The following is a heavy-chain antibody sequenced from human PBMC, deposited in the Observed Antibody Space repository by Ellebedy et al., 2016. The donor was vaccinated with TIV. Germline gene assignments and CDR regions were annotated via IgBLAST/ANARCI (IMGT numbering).Heavy chain of an antibody. J-gene: IGHJ4*02. D-gene: IGHD5-24*01. CDR2: IYYSGST. Sequence: MPSETLSLTCTVSGGSISSYYWSWIRQPPGKGLEWIGYIYYSGSTNYNPSLKSRVTISVDTSKNQFSLKLSSVTAADTAVYYCARAYPVEMATYFDYWGQGTLVTVSS. CDR1: GGSISSYY. V-gene: IGHV4-59*01. CDR3: ARAYPVEMATYFDY.